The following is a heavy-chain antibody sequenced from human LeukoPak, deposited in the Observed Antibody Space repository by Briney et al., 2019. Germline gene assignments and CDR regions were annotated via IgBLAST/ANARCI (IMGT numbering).Heavy chain of an antibody. D-gene: IGHD6-13*01. CDR3: TRVQQGSWYFDY. J-gene: IGHJ4*02. CDR1: GFTFSTYW. CDR2: IRSKAYGGTT. V-gene: IGHV3-49*04. Sequence: GGSLRLSCAASGFTFSTYWMTWVRQAPGKGLEWVGFIRSKAYGGTTEYAASVKGRFTISRDDSKSIAYLQMNSLKTEDTAVYYCTRVQQGSWYFDYWGQGTLVTVSS.